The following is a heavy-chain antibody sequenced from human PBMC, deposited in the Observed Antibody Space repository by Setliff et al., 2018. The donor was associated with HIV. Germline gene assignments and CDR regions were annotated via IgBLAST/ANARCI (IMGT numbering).Heavy chain of an antibody. D-gene: IGHD5-12*01. CDR2: IIPIFKSA. CDR1: GDTFNNYG. V-gene: IGHV1-69*05. Sequence: SVKVSCKVSGDTFNNYGLNWVRQAPGQGLERMGGIIPIFKSADYAQKFQGRVTITTDESTSTAYMDLSSLKSEDTAIYDCARTSGDAYNYEGAFDVWGQVTLVTVSS. CDR3: ARTSGDAYNYEGAFDV. J-gene: IGHJ3*01.